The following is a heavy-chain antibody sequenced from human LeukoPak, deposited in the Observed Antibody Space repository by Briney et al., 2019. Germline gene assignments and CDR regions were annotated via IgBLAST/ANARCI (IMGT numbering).Heavy chain of an antibody. D-gene: IGHD3-10*01. J-gene: IGHJ4*02. Sequence: ASVKVSCKASGGTFGSYAISWVRQAPGQGLEWMGWISAYNGNTNYAQKLQGRVTMTTDTSTSTAYMELRSLRSDDTAVYYCARDLGMVRGKLYYFDYWGQGTLVTVSS. CDR2: ISAYNGNT. CDR3: ARDLGMVRGKLYYFDY. CDR1: GGTFGSYA. V-gene: IGHV1-18*01.